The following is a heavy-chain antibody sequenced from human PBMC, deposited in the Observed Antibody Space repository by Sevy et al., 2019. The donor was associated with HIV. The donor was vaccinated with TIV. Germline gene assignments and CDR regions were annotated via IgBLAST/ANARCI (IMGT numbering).Heavy chain of an antibody. CDR2: MSGGGGNT. J-gene: IGHJ4*02. CDR3: AKDRVDIATTRVFDY. CDR1: GFTFSSYA. D-gene: IGHD5-12*01. V-gene: IGHV3-23*01. Sequence: GGSLRLSCVGSGFTFSSYAMSWVRQAPGMGLEWVSSMSGGGGNTYYADSVKGGFTIYRNNSKNTLYLQMNSLRAEDTAVYYCAKDRVDIATTRVFDYWGQGTLVTVSS.